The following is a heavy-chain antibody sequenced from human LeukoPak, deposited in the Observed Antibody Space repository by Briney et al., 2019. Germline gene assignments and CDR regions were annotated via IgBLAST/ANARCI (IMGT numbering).Heavy chain of an antibody. CDR2: IYYSGST. CDR1: GGSISSYY. J-gene: IGHJ4*02. D-gene: IGHD2-15*01. CDR3: ARDNCSGGSCYPENYFDY. V-gene: IGHV4-59*01. Sequence: SETLSLTCTVSGGSISSYYWSWIRQPPGKGLEWIGYIYYSGSTNYNPSLKSRVTISVDTSKNQFSLKLSSVTAADTAVYYCARDNCSGGSCYPENYFDYWGQGTLVTVSS.